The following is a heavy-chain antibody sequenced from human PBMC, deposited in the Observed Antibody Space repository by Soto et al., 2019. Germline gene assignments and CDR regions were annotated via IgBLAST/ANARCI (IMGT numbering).Heavy chain of an antibody. CDR2: ISYDGSNK. V-gene: IGHV3-30*18. J-gene: IGHJ4*02. CDR1: GFTFSSYG. CDR3: AKLVYCSSTSCYEPPDY. D-gene: IGHD2-2*01. Sequence: QVQLVESGGGVVQPGRSLRLSCAASGFTFSSYGMHWVRQAPGKGLEWGAVISYDGSNKYYADSVKGRFTISRDNSKNTLYLQMNSLRAEDTAVYYCAKLVYCSSTSCYEPPDYWGQGTQVTVSS.